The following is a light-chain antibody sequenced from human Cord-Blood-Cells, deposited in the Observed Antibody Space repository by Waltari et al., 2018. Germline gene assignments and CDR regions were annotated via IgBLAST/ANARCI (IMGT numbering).Light chain of an antibody. J-gene: IGLJ3*02. Sequence: QSALTQPRPVSGSPVQSVTIPCTGTSSDVGGYNYVPWYQQHPAKAPNHMIYDVSKRPSGVPDRCSGSKSGNTASLTISARQPEDDADDYCCSYAASYTCVFGGGTKLTVL. CDR1: SSDVGGYNY. CDR3: CSYAASYTCV. V-gene: IGLV2-11*01. CDR2: DVS.